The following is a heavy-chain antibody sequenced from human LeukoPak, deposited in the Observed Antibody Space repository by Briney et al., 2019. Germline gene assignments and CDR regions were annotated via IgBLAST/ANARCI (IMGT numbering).Heavy chain of an antibody. CDR1: GGSISSSSYY. J-gene: IGHJ5*02. D-gene: IGHD3-10*01. V-gene: IGHV4-39*07. CDR3: ARDRSQEFDP. CDR2: IYYSGST. Sequence: PSETLSLTCTVSGGSISSSSYYWGWIRQPPGKGLEWIGSIYYSGSTYYNPSLKSRVTISVDSSKNQFSLKLNSVTAADTAVYYCARDRSQEFDPWGQGTLVTVSS.